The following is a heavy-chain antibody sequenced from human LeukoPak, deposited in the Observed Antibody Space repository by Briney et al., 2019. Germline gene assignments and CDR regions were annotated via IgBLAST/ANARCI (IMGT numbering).Heavy chain of an antibody. CDR3: AKDRLSDPYDFWSGYYRGDDY. D-gene: IGHD3-3*01. CDR2: ISGGGAGT. CDR1: GLSFGFYA. Sequence: AGGSLRLSCAASGLSFGFYAMSWVRQAPGKGLEWVSSISGGGAGTYYADSVRGRFTISRDNSKNTLYLQMNSLRAEDTAVYYCAKDRLSDPYDFWSGYYRGDDYWGQGTLVTVSS. V-gene: IGHV3-23*01. J-gene: IGHJ4*02.